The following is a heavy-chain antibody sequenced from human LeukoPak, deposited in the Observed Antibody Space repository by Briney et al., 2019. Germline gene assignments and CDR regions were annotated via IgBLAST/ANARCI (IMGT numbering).Heavy chain of an antibody. CDR3: ARDGDFDF. Sequence: GGSLRLSCAASGFTFDDYAMHWVRQAPGKGLEWVSGISWNSGSIGYADSVKGRFTISRDNAKNSVTLQMNSLRVEDTAVYYCARDGDFDFWGQGIQVTVSS. CDR2: ISWNSGSI. J-gene: IGHJ4*02. V-gene: IGHV3-9*01. CDR1: GFTFDDYA.